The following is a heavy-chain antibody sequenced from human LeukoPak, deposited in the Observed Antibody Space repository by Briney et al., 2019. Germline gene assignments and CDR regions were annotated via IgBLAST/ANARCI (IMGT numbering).Heavy chain of an antibody. CDR1: GYTFTGYY. Sequence: ASVKVSCKASGYTFTGYYMHWVGQAPGQPLEWMGRINPNSGGTNYAQKLQGRLTLTRDTSISTPYMELSRLRSDDTAVYYSARVKSIYDSSGYYPTWGQGNLVTVSS. J-gene: IGHJ5*02. CDR2: INPNSGGT. CDR3: ARVKSIYDSSGYYPT. D-gene: IGHD3-22*01. V-gene: IGHV1-2*06.